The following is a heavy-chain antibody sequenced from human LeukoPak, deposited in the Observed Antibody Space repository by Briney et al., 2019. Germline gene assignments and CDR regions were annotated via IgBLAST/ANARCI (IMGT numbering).Heavy chain of an antibody. CDR3: ARDPEGDGGATFDS. J-gene: IGHJ4*02. Sequence: PGGSLRLSCAASGFTFSRYSMNWVRQAPGKGLEWVANINQDGSEKYFVDSVKGRFTVSRDNAKNSLYLQMNSLRAEDMAVYYCARDPEGDGGATFDSWGQGTLVTVSS. CDR2: INQDGSEK. D-gene: IGHD1-26*01. V-gene: IGHV3-7*01. CDR1: GFTFSRYS.